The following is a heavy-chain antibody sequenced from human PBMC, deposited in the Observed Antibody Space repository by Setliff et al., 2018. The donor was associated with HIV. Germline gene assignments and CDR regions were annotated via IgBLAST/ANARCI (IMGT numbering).Heavy chain of an antibody. Sequence: LRLSCAASGFTFSSYGMHWVRQAPGKGLEWVAVKWYDGSNKYYADSVKGRFTISRDNSKNTLYLQMNSLRAEDTAVYYCARDPPGGSYPYYFDYWGQGTLVTVS. J-gene: IGHJ4*02. V-gene: IGHV3-33*01. CDR3: ARDPPGGSYPYYFDY. D-gene: IGHD1-26*01. CDR2: KWYDGSNK. CDR1: GFTFSSYG.